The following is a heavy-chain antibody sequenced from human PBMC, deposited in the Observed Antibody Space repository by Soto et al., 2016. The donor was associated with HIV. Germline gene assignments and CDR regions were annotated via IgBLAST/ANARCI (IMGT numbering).Heavy chain of an antibody. CDR2: KYYNGTT. CDR3: AATVLVATPAHFDR. D-gene: IGHD2-15*01. J-gene: IGHJ4*02. Sequence: QVHLQESGPGLVRPSETLTLTCGVSGGPFSSYYWSWIRQSPEGGLEWIASKYYNGTTNYNPSLKSRVTISLQTSKSQLSLKMTSTTAADTAVYFCAATVLVATPAHFDRWGQGALVTV. CDR1: GGPFSSYY. V-gene: IGHV4-59*03.